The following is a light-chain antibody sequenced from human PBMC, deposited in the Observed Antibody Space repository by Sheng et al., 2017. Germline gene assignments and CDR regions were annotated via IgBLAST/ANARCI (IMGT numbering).Light chain of an antibody. V-gene: IGLV3-1*01. CDR2: QDS. CDR1: KLGDKY. CDR3: QAWDSNTAVV. Sequence: SYDLTQPPSVSVSPGQTASITCSGDKLGDKYVCWYQQKPGQSPVLVIYQDSKRPSGIPERFSGSNSGNTATLTISGTQAIDEAAYYCQAWDSNTAVVFGGGTILTVL. J-gene: IGLJ2*01.